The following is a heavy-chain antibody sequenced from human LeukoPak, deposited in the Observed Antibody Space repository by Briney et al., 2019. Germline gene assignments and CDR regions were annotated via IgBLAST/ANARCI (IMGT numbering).Heavy chain of an antibody. CDR3: ARGFADDSPDYGYRYYHYMDV. J-gene: IGHJ6*03. Sequence: SETLSLTRTVSGGSISRSSYYWGWIRQPPGKGLEWIVIFDFDRSTYYNPSLKSRLTISVDTSKTQFSLRLSSVTAADTALYFCARGFADDSPDYGYRYYHYMDVWGKGTTVTVSS. CDR1: GGSISRSSYY. CDR2: FDFDRST. V-gene: IGHV4-39*01. D-gene: IGHD5-18*01.